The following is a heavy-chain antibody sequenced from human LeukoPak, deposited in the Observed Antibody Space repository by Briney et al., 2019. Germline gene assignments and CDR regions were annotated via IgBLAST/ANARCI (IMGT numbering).Heavy chain of an antibody. J-gene: IGHJ4*02. CDR1: GYTFTSYG. CDR3: AREEIYDFWSGPFDY. V-gene: IGHV1-18*01. Sequence: GASVKVSCKASGYTFTSYGISWVRQAPGQGLEWMGWISAYNGNTNYAQKLQGRVTMTTDTSTSTAYMELRSLRSDDTAVYYCAREEIYDFWSGPFDYWGQGTLVTVSP. D-gene: IGHD3-3*01. CDR2: ISAYNGNT.